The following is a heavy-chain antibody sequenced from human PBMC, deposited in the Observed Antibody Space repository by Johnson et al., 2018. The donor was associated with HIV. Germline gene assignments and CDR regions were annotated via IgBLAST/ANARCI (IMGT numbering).Heavy chain of an antibody. V-gene: IGHV3-53*01. CDR2: IYSGGST. J-gene: IGHJ3*01. CDR1: GFTVSSNY. CDR3: ARDGESQQLPLGDAFDF. D-gene: IGHD6-13*01. Sequence: VQLVESGGGLIHPGGSLRLSCAASGFTVSSNYMSWVRQAPGKGLEWVSVIYSGGSTYYADSVKGRFTISRDHSKNTLYLQMNSLRVEDTAVYYCARDGESQQLPLGDAFDFWGQGTMVTVSS.